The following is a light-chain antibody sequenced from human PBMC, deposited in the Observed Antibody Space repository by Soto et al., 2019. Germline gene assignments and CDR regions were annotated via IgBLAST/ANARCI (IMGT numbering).Light chain of an antibody. CDR2: DAS. J-gene: IGKJ2*01. CDR1: QSISNY. CDR3: QQSYSTPPGT. V-gene: IGKV1-39*01. Sequence: DIQMTQSPSSLSASVGDRVTITCRASQSISNYLNWYQQKPGKAPNLLIYDASSLQSGVPSRFSGRGSGTDFTLTISSLQPEDFATYYCQQSYSTPPGTFGQGTKLEIK.